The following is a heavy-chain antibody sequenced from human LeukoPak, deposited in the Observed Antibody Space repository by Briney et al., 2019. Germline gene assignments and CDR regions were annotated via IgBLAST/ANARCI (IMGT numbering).Heavy chain of an antibody. CDR1: GFSFSSYW. V-gene: IGHV3-7*03. D-gene: IGHD6-13*01. Sequence: GGSLRLSCAASGFSFSSYWMSWVRQDPGRGLEWVANVKGDASESYYVVSVRGRFTISRDSSRNSVYLQMNSLRAEDTALYYCAKGPAAAGDDAGGDIWGQGTMVTVSS. J-gene: IGHJ3*02. CDR3: AKGPAAAGDDAGGDI. CDR2: VKGDASES.